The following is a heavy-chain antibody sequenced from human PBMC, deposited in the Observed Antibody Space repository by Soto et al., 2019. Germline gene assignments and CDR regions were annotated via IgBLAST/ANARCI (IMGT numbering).Heavy chain of an antibody. CDR2: IYYSGST. J-gene: IGHJ4*02. V-gene: IGHV4-59*01. Sequence: QVQLQESGPGLVKPSETLSLTCTVSGGSISSYYWSWIRQPPGKGLEWIGYIYYSGSTNYNPSLKSRVTISVDTSKNQFSLKLSSVTAADTAVYYCASTGYGYGWGHWGQGTLVTVSS. D-gene: IGHD5-18*01. CDR1: GGSISSYY. CDR3: ASTGYGYGWGH.